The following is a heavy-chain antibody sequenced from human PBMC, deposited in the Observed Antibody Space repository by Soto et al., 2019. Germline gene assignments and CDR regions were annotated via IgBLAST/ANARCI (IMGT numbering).Heavy chain of an antibody. J-gene: IGHJ6*02. CDR1: GGTFNTYT. V-gene: IGHV1-69*01. CDR3: ASLNNWSSGDGRIDV. Sequence: QVQLVQSGAEVKKPGSSVKVSCKASGGTFNTYTISWVRQFPGQGLEWMGGIMPLYAKPTYAQPFLGRLTIAADEHTRTVYMELSSLRSEDTALYYCASLNNWSSGDGRIDVWGRGTAVSVSS. D-gene: IGHD1-26*01. CDR2: IMPLYAKP.